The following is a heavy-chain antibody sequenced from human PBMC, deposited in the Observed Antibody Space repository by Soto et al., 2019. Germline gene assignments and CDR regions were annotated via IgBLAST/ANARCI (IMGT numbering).Heavy chain of an antibody. CDR2: ISYDGSNK. CDR1: GFTFSSYA. CDR3: ARVLESYSSSSGFDY. V-gene: IGHV3-30-3*01. Sequence: GGSLRLSCAASGFTFSSYAMHWVRQAPGKGLEWVAVISYDGSNKYYADSVKGRFTISRDNSKNTLYLQMNSLRAEDTAVYYCARVLESYSSSSGFDYWGQGTLVTVSS. J-gene: IGHJ4*02. D-gene: IGHD6-6*01.